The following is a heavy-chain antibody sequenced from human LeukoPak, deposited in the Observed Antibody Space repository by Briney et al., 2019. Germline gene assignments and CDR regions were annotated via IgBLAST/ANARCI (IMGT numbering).Heavy chain of an antibody. J-gene: IGHJ6*02. CDR3: ATGGWQLPAPYYYYYYGMDV. CDR2: FDPEDGET. CDR1: GYTFTGYY. V-gene: IGHV1-24*01. Sequence: ASVKVSCKASGYTFTGYYMHWVRQAPGKGLEWMGGFDPEDGETIYAQKFQGRVTMTEDTSTDTAYMGLSSLRSEDTAVYYCATGGWQLPAPYYYYYYGMDVWGQGTTVTVSS. D-gene: IGHD2-15*01.